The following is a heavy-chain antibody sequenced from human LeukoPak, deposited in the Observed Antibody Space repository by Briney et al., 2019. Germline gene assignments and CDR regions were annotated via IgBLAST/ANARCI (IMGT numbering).Heavy chain of an antibody. D-gene: IGHD1-26*01. J-gene: IGHJ4*02. CDR3: ATFGPDGSWANFDY. Sequence: ASVKVSCKVSGYTLTELSMHWVRQAHGKGLEWMGGFDPEDGETIYAQKFQGRVTMTEDTSTDTAYMELSSLRSEDTAVYYCATFGPDGSWANFDYWGQGTLVTVSS. V-gene: IGHV1-24*01. CDR2: FDPEDGET. CDR1: GYTLTELS.